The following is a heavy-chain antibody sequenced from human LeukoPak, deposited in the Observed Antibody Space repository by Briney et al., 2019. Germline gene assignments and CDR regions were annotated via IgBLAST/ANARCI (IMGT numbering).Heavy chain of an antibody. CDR1: GFTVSSNY. D-gene: IGHD3-22*01. J-gene: IGHJ4*02. CDR3: ARVSVSRYYYDSSGYSY. CDR2: IYSGGST. Sequence: PGGSLRLSCAASGFTVSSNYMNWVRQAPGKGLECLLVIYSGGSTYYADSVKGRFTISRDNSKNTLYLQMNSLRAEDTAVYYCARVSVSRYYYDSSGYSYWGRGTLVTVSS. V-gene: IGHV3-66*01.